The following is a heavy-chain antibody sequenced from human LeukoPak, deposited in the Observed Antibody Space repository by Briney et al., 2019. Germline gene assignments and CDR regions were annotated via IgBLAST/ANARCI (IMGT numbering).Heavy chain of an antibody. CDR1: GFTFGAYT. Sequence: GGSLRLSCAASGFTFGAYTINWVRQAPGKGLEWVSCIFSRSESILYADSVKGRFTISRDNSKNMLYLQMNSLRAEDTAVYYCATYYDSSGYKLDYWGQGTLVTVSS. J-gene: IGHJ4*02. V-gene: IGHV3-21*04. D-gene: IGHD3-22*01. CDR3: ATYYDSSGYKLDY. CDR2: IFSRSESI.